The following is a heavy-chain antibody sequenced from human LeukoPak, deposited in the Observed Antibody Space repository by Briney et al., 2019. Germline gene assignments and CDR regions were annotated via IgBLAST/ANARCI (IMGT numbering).Heavy chain of an antibody. Sequence: PSETLSLTCAVSGYSISTSYYWGWIRQPPGKGMECIGIIHHSGYTYYNPSLKSRVTISLDTSKNQFSLQLSSVTAADTALYYCARASNSGYYYFDYWGQGTLVTVSS. CDR1: GYSISTSYY. CDR2: IHHSGYT. CDR3: ARASNSGYYYFDY. J-gene: IGHJ4*02. V-gene: IGHV4-38-2*01. D-gene: IGHD3-22*01.